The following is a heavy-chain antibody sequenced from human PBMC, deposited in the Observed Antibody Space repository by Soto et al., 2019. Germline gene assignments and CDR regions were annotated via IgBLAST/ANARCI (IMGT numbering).Heavy chain of an antibody. CDR2: INHSGSA. CDR1: GGSFSGYY. Sequence: PSETLSLTCAVYGGSFSGYYWSWIRQPPGKGLEWIGEINHSGSANYNPSLKSRVTISVDTSKNQFSLKLSSVTAADTAVYYCARESYSSSWSRNWFDPWGQGTLVTVSS. CDR3: ARESYSSSWSRNWFDP. V-gene: IGHV4-34*01. J-gene: IGHJ5*02. D-gene: IGHD6-13*01.